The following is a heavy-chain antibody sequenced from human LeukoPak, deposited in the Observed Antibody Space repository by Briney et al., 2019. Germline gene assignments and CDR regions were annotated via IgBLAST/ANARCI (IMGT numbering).Heavy chain of an antibody. D-gene: IGHD6-13*01. J-gene: IGHJ4*02. V-gene: IGHV3-23*01. CDR2: ISGSGGST. CDR3: AKEGAAAERDFDY. Sequence: HSGGSLRLSCTASGFTFSTYAMSWVRQAPGEGLEWVSGISGSGGSTYYTDSVKGRFTISRDNSKNTLHLQMNSLRAEDTAVYYCAKEGAAAERDFDYWGQGTLVTVSS. CDR1: GFTFSTYA.